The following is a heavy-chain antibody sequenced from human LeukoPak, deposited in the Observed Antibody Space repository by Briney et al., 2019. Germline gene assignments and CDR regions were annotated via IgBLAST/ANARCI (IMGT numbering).Heavy chain of an antibody. CDR2: IGGRDDRT. J-gene: IGHJ4*02. CDR1: GFTLPGHT. D-gene: IGHD3-3*01. CDR3: AKDPNPLYDLWSGYK. V-gene: IGHV3-23*01. Sequence: GGSLRLSCAASGFTLPGHTMTWLRKAPGKGLEWVSIIGGRDDRTYYADFVKGRFAISRDTSKNILYLQMNNLRAEDTAVYYCAKDPNPLYDLWSGYKWGQGTLVTVSS.